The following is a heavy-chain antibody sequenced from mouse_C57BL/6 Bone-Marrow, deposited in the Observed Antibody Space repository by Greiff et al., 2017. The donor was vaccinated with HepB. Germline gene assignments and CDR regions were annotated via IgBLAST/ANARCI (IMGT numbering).Heavy chain of an antibody. D-gene: IGHD4-1*01. CDR1: GFNITDYY. V-gene: IGHV14-2*01. J-gene: IGHJ2*01. CDR3: ARAGTRGFDC. Sequence: EVQLQQSGAELVKPGASVKLSCTASGFNITDYYMHWVKQRPEQGLEWIGRIDPEDGETKYDPKFQGKATITADTSSNTAYLQLSSLTSEATAVCYCARAGTRGFDCWGQGTTLTVSS. CDR2: IDPEDGET.